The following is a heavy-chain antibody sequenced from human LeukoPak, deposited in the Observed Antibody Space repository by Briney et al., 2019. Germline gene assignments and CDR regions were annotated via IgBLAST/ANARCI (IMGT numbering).Heavy chain of an antibody. CDR1: GDSISSSSYY. D-gene: IGHD2-15*01. Sequence: SETLSLTCTVSGDSISSSSYYWDWIRQPPGKGLEWIGSIYYSGSTYYNPSLKSRVTISLDTSKNQFSLKLTSVTAADTAVYYCARRSGHCSGGSYYPFDYWGQGTLVTVSS. J-gene: IGHJ4*02. CDR2: IYYSGST. CDR3: ARRSGHCSGGSYYPFDY. V-gene: IGHV4-39*01.